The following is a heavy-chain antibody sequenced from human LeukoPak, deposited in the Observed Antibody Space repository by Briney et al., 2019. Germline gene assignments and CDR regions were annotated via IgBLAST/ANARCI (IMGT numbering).Heavy chain of an antibody. CDR1: GGSFSGYY. CDR3: ARGTSSGYYLVY. J-gene: IGHJ4*02. CDR2: INHSGST. V-gene: IGHV4-34*01. Sequence: SDTLSLTCAVYGGSFSGYYWSWIRQPPGKGLEWIGEINHSGSTNYNASLKTRVTTSVDTSKNQFSLKLNSVTAADTAVYYCARGTSSGYYLVYWGQGTLVTVS. D-gene: IGHD3-22*01.